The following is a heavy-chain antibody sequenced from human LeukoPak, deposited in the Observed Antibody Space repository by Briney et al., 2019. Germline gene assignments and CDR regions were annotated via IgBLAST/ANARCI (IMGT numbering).Heavy chain of an antibody. Sequence: PGGSLRLSCAASGFTFSSYAMNWVRQAPGKGLEWVSAISGSGSGTYYADSVKGRFTISRDNSQNTLYLQMNSLRAEDTAVYYCAKNRYSESLSPFDIWGQGTMVTVSS. V-gene: IGHV3-23*01. J-gene: IGHJ3*02. CDR3: AKNRYSESLSPFDI. CDR2: ISGSGSGT. CDR1: GFTFSSYA. D-gene: IGHD1-26*01.